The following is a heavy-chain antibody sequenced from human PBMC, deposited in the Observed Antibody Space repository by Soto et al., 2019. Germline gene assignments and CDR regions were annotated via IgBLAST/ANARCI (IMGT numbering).Heavy chain of an antibody. V-gene: IGHV3-23*01. CDR3: AKEAPGIVVVPAAITDY. Sequence: GGSMRLSCAASGFTFSSYAMSWVRQAPGKGLEWVSAISGSGGSTYYADSVKGRFTISRDNSKNTLYLQMNSLRAEDTAVYYCAKEAPGIVVVPAAITDYWGQGTLVTVSS. CDR2: ISGSGGST. CDR1: GFTFSSYA. D-gene: IGHD2-2*01. J-gene: IGHJ4*02.